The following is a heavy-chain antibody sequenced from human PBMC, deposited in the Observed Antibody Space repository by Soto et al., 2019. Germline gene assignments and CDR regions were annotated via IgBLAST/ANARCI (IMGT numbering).Heavy chain of an antibody. J-gene: IGHJ5*02. CDR2: MNPNSGNT. CDR3: ARFRTYYYGSGSYSRFDX. V-gene: IGHV1-8*01. CDR1: GYTFTSYD. Sequence: ASVKGSWKASGYTFTSYDINWVRQATGQGVEWMGWMNPNSGNTGYAQKFQSRVTMTRNTSISTAYMELSSLRSEDTAVYYCARFRTYYYGSGSYSRFDXWGQGTLVTVSX. D-gene: IGHD3-10*01.